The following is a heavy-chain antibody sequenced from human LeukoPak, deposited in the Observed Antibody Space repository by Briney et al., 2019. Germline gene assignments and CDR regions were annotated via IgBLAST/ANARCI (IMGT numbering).Heavy chain of an antibody. Sequence: GGSLRHSCAASGFVFGSYGMNWVRQAPGKGLEWVSGIYTNGRDTRYADSVKGRFTISRDNSKNTLYLQMHSLRVEDTAVYYCAHLVWEYVGGLDVWGQGTTVTVSS. CDR2: IYTNGRDT. CDR3: AHLVWEYVGGLDV. CDR1: GFVFGSYG. V-gene: IGHV3-23*05. D-gene: IGHD3/OR15-3a*01. J-gene: IGHJ6*02.